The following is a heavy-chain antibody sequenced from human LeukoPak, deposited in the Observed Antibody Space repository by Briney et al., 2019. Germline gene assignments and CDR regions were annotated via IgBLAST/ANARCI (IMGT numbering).Heavy chain of an antibody. Sequence: ASVKVSCKASGGTFSSYAISWVRQAPGQGLEWMGRIIPIFGTANYAQKFQGRVTITTDESTSTAYMELSRLRSEDKAVLYCARDGGGLYCTNGVCYNSWFDPWGQGTLVTVSS. J-gene: IGHJ5*02. CDR1: GGTFSSYA. V-gene: IGHV1-69*05. D-gene: IGHD2-8*01. CDR3: ARDGGGLYCTNGVCYNSWFDP. CDR2: IIPIFGTA.